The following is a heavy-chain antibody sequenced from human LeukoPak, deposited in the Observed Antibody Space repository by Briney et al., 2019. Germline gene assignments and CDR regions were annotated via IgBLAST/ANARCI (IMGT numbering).Heavy chain of an antibody. D-gene: IGHD5/OR15-5a*01. Sequence: RGCLRLSCAASGFTFSRDWMHWVRPAPGKGVVWVSRISDDGSITTYADSVRGRLPISRHHPKSTAFLQMNSLRVEDTAVYFCVRRYYEYNVYDRHFDFWGQGILVTVSS. V-gene: IGHV3-74*03. CDR1: GFTFSRDW. CDR2: ISDDGSIT. CDR3: VRRYYEYNVYDRHFDF. J-gene: IGHJ4*02.